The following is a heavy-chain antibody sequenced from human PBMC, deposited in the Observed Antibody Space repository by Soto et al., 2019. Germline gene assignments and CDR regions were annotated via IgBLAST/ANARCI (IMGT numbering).Heavy chain of an antibody. CDR1: GFTVSNTG. J-gene: IGHJ4*02. CDR2: IWYDGNNK. D-gene: IGHD2-2*01. Sequence: QVQLVESGGGVVQPGRSLRLSCAASGFTVSNTGMHWVRQAPGKGLEWVAVIWYDGNNKYYADSVKGRFTISRDNSKNTLYLQMNSLRAEDTAVYYCARDPCVSCGSIPYLDYWGQGTLVTVSS. V-gene: IGHV3-33*01. CDR3: ARDPCVSCGSIPYLDY.